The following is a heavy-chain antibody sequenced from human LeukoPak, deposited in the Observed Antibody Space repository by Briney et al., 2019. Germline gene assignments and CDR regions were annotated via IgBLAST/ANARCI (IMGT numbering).Heavy chain of an antibody. CDR1: GGSISSYY. V-gene: IGHV4-59*01. CDR3: ARGYTASVGHFDY. J-gene: IGHJ4*02. Sequence: PSETLSLTCSVSGGSISSYYWSWIRQPPGKGLEWIGYIYYSGSTNYNPSLKSRVTISVDTSKNQFSLKLSSVTAADTAVYYCARGYTASVGHFDYWGQGTLVTVSS. CDR2: IYYSGST. D-gene: IGHD1-14*01.